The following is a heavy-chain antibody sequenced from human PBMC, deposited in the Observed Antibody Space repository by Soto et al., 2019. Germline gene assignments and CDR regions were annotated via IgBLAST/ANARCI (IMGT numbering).Heavy chain of an antibody. D-gene: IGHD5-12*01. J-gene: IGHJ4*02. CDR2: IPSRGRP. CDR1: GASIAGGSYY. CDR3: ARDQYSGHDFAL. V-gene: IGHV4-30-4*01. Sequence: QVHLRESGPGLVKPSQTLSLTCSVSGASIAGGSYYWSWIRQPPGKGLEWIGYIPSRGRPFYNPSLTSRVSISADSSNNHLSLQLTSVTAADTAVYYCARDQYSGHDFALWGQGTLVTVSS.